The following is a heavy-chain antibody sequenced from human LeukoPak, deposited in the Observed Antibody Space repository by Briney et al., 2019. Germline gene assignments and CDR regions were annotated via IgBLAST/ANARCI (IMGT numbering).Heavy chain of an antibody. CDR1: GGSFSSYA. V-gene: IGHV1-69*06. J-gene: IGHJ6*03. CDR2: IILIFGTA. D-gene: IGHD6-13*01. CDR3: ARVRQQLSRKYYYYYMDV. Sequence: SVKVSCKASGGSFSSYAISWVRQAPGQGLEWMGGIILIFGTANYAQKFQGRVTITADKSTSTAYMELSSLRSEDTAVYYCARVRQQLSRKYYYYYMDVWGKGTTVTVSS.